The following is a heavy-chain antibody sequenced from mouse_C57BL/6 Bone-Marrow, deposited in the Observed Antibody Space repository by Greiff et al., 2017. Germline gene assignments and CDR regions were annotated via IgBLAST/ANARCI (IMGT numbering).Heavy chain of an antibody. CDR1: GYTFTSYG. J-gene: IGHJ3*01. CDR2: IFPRSGNT. Sequence: QVQLQQSGAELARPGASVKLSCKASGYTFTSYGISWVKQRTGQGLEWIGEIFPRSGNTYYNEKFKGKATLPADKSSSTAYMELRSLTSEDSAVYFCASWWFAYWGQGTLVTVSA. CDR3: ASWWFAY. V-gene: IGHV1-81*01.